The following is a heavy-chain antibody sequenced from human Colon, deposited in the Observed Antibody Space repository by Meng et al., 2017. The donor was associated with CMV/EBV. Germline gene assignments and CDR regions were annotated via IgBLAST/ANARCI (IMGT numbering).Heavy chain of an antibody. CDR2: ICCDGSDL. D-gene: IGHD1-26*01. J-gene: IGHJ4*02. V-gene: IGHV3-11*04. CDR1: GFPFSNYY. CDR3: VRDILRVGITYYFDY. Sequence: GESLKISCASSGFPFSNYYMSRIRLAPGKGLEWISYICCDGSDLFYGDSVRGPFTISRDNAKNSLYLQINSLRVEDTVVYYCVRDILRVGITYYFDYWGQGTLVTVSS.